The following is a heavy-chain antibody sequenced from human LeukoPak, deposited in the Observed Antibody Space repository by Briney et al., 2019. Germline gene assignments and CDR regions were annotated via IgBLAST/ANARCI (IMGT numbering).Heavy chain of an antibody. J-gene: IGHJ4*02. CDR1: GDSIATTTYY. CDR2: IYYSGRT. D-gene: IGHD1-14*01. Sequence: SETLSLTCTVSGDSIATTTYYWGWVRQTPGEGLEFIGTIYYSGRTYYNPSLKSRVTGFVDTSKNQVSLRLSSVTAADTAVYYCARHGTISSESYFDYWGQGALVTVSS. V-gene: IGHV4-39*01. CDR3: ARHGTISSESYFDY.